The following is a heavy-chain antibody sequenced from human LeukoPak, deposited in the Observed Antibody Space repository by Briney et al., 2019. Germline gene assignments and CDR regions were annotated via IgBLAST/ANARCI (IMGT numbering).Heavy chain of an antibody. Sequence: GGSLRLSCSASGFTFSNYAMHWVRQAPGKGLEFVSSTGSNGISTYYADSVKGRFTISRDNSKNTLYLQMSSLSPEDTAMYYCVKISYSGGYYFDYWGQGTLVTVSS. J-gene: IGHJ4*02. D-gene: IGHD1-26*01. CDR1: GFTFSNYA. V-gene: IGHV3-64D*06. CDR3: VKISYSGGYYFDY. CDR2: TGSNGIST.